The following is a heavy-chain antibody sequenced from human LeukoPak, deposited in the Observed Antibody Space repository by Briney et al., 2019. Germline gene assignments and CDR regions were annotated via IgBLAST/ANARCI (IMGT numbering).Heavy chain of an antibody. D-gene: IGHD3-9*01. CDR1: GGSFSGYY. CDR2: INHSGST. CDR3: ARGPYDILTGYPFDI. J-gene: IGHJ3*02. V-gene: IGHV4-34*01. Sequence: SETLSLTCAVYGGSFSGYYWSWIRQPPGNGLEWIGEINHSGSTNYNPSLKSRVTISVDTSKNQFSLKLSSVTAADTAVYYCARGPYDILTGYPFDIWGQGTMVTISS.